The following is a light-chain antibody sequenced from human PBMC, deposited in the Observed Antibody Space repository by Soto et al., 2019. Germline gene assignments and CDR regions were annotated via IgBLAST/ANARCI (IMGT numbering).Light chain of an antibody. V-gene: IGLV2-14*01. J-gene: IGLJ1*01. Sequence: QSVLTQPASVSGSPGQSITISCTGTSSDVGGYNYVSWYQQHPGKAPKLMIYDVSNRPSGVSDRFSGSKSGNTASLTISGLQAEDEGDYYCYSYTTSSTYVFGTGTKVTVL. CDR3: YSYTTSSTYV. CDR2: DVS. CDR1: SSDVGGYNY.